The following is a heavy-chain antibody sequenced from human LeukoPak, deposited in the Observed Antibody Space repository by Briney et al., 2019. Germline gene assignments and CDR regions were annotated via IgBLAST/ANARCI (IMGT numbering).Heavy chain of an antibody. V-gene: IGHV3-30*04. J-gene: IGHJ4*02. Sequence: GGSLRLSRAASWFTFSHYVLHWVRPAAGKGLEWVALIGHDGADKYYADSVKGRFLLSRDNSKNMLFLQMNSLIIEDTAVYYCARNSDYYDYSPQSVWGQGTLVTVSS. D-gene: IGHD3-22*01. CDR1: WFTFSHYV. CDR3: ARNSDYYDYSPQSV. CDR2: IGHDGADK.